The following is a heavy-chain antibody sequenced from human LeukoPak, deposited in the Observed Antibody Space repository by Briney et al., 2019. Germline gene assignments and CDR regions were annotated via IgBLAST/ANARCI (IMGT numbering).Heavy chain of an antibody. CDR3: ARECSSTSCYTESSYYYGMDV. V-gene: IGHV1-2*02. J-gene: IGHJ6*02. D-gene: IGHD2-2*02. CDR1: GYTFTGYY. Sequence: ASVKDSCKASGYTFTGYYMHWVRQAPGQGLEWMGWINPNSGGTNYAQKFQGRVTMTRDTSISTAYMELSRLRSDDTAVYYCARECSSTSCYTESSYYYGMDVWGQGTTVTVSS. CDR2: INPNSGGT.